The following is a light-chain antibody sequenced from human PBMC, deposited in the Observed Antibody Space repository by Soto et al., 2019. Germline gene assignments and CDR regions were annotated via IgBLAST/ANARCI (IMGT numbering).Light chain of an antibody. V-gene: IGLV2-14*01. CDR1: SSDVGGYDY. J-gene: IGLJ1*01. Sequence: QSALTQPASVSGSPGQSITISCTGTSSDVGGYDYVSWYQLHPGKAPKLMVFEVSNRPSGVSYRFSGSKSGNTASLTISGLQAEDEAGYFCSSYTFSTAYLFGTRTKVTVL. CDR3: SSYTFSTAYL. CDR2: EVS.